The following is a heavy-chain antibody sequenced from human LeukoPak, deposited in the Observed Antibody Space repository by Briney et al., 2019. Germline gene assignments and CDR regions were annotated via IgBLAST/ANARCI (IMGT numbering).Heavy chain of an antibody. V-gene: IGHV4-4*09. CDR3: ARDVVPADPNRGIYNCFDP. Sequence: SETLSLTCTVSGGSISGYYWTWIRQPPGKGLEWIGYIYSSGSTNYNPSLKSRVTISVDTSKNQFSLRLSSVTAADTAVYYCARDVVPADPNRGIYNCFDPWGQGTLVTVSS. D-gene: IGHD2-2*01. J-gene: IGHJ5*02. CDR2: IYSSGST. CDR1: GGSISGYY.